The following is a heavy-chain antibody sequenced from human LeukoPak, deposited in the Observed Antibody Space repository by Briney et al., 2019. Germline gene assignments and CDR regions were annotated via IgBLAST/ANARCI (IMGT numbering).Heavy chain of an antibody. CDR3: AKEQWLGNMNYFDY. J-gene: IGHJ4*02. Sequence: GGSLRLSCVASGFTFSSCGMHWVRQAPGKGLEWVAIIWYDGSNKYYADSVKGRFTISRDTSKNTLYLQMNSLRAEDTAVYYCAKEQWLGNMNYFDYWGQGTLVTVSS. CDR2: IWYDGSNK. V-gene: IGHV3-33*06. D-gene: IGHD6-19*01. CDR1: GFTFSSCG.